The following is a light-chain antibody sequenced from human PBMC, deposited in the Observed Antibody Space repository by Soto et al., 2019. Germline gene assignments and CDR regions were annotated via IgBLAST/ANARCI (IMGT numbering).Light chain of an antibody. J-gene: IGKJ4*01. CDR1: QSISSY. CDR3: HQSYSTPALT. CDR2: AAS. Sequence: DIQMTQSPSSLSASVGDRVTITCRASQSISSYLNCYQQKPGKAPKLLVYAASSLHSGVPSRFSGSVSGTDFTLTISSLKTADFATYYCHQSYSTPALTFGGGNKVEIK. V-gene: IGKV1-39*01.